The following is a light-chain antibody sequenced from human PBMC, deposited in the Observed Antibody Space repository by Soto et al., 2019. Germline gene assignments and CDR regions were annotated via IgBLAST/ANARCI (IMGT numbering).Light chain of an antibody. CDR3: SSYTSSSTRV. CDR1: SSDVGAYDF. Sequence: HSALTQPASVSGSPGQSITISCTGTSSDVGAYDFVSWYQQHPDKAPKLMIYEVSNRPSGVSNRFSGSKSVNTATLTISGLQAEDEADYYCSSYTSSSTRVFGTGTKVTVL. J-gene: IGLJ1*01. V-gene: IGLV2-14*03. CDR2: EVS.